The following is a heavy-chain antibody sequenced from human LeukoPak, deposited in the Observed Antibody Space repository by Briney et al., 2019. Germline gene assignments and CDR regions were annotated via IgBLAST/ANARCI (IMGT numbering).Heavy chain of an antibody. Sequence: RPGGSLRLSCAASGFTFSSYWMSWVRQAPGKGLEWVAHINPDGRDTYYVDSVKGRFTISRDNAQNSMYLQMNSLRVEDTAVYYCTSWGDTTAEYFQRWGQGTLVTVSS. D-gene: IGHD2-21*02. CDR1: GFTFSSYW. CDR2: INPDGRDT. V-gene: IGHV3-7*01. J-gene: IGHJ1*01. CDR3: TSWGDTTAEYFQR.